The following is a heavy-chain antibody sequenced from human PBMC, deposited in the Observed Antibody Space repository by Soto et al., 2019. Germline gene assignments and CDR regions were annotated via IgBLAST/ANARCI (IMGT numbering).Heavy chain of an antibody. V-gene: IGHV1-3*01. CDR3: ARXKLRFLEWLSSPYGMDV. Sequence: ASVKVSCKASGYTFTSYAMHWVRQAPGQRLEWMGWINAGNGNTKYSQKFQGRVTITRDTSASTAYMELSSLRSEDTAVYYCARXKLRFLEWLSSPYGMDVWGQGTTVTVSS. CDR1: GYTFTSYA. CDR2: INAGNGNT. D-gene: IGHD3-3*01. J-gene: IGHJ6*02.